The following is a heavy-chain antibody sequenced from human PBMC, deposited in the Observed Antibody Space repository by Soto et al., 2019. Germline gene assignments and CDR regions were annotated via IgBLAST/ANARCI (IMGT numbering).Heavy chain of an antibody. CDR3: AREGSSGYYNWFDP. V-gene: IGHV4-28*03. CDR2: IYYSGTT. CDR1: GYCISSSNW. J-gene: IGHJ5*02. D-gene: IGHD3-22*01. Sequence: SETLSLTCAVYGYCISSSNWCGWIRQPPGKGLEWIGYIYYSGTTYYNPSLKSRVTMSVDTSKNQFSLKLSSVTAADTAVYYCAREGSSGYYNWFDPWGQGTLVT.